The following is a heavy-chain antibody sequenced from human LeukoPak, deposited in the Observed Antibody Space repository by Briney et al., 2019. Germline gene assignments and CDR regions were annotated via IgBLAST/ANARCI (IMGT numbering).Heavy chain of an antibody. V-gene: IGHV4-39*01. J-gene: IGHJ4*02. Sequence: PSETLSLTCTVSGGSISSSSYYWGWIRQPPGRGLEWIGSIYYSGSTYYHPSLKSRVTISVDTSKDQFSLKLSSVTAADTAVYYCARAWAITMIYYWGQGTLVTVSS. CDR1: GGSISSSSYY. D-gene: IGHD3-22*01. CDR2: IYYSGST. CDR3: ARAWAITMIYY.